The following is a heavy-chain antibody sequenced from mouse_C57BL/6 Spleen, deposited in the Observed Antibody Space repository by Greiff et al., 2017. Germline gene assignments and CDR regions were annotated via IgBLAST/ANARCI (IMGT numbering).Heavy chain of an antibody. V-gene: IGHV1-72*01. CDR3: ARPSITTVVATWDYFDY. CDR2: IDPNSGGT. Sequence: VQLQQSGAELVKPGASVKLSCKASGYTFTSYWMHWVKQRPGRGLEWIGRIDPNSGGTKYNEKFKSKATLTVDKPSSTAYMQLSSLTSEDSAVYYCARPSITTVVATWDYFDYWGQGTTLTVSS. D-gene: IGHD1-1*01. J-gene: IGHJ2*01. CDR1: GYTFTSYW.